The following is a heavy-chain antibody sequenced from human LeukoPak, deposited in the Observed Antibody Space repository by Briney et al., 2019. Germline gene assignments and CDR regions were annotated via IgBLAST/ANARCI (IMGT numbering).Heavy chain of an antibody. CDR3: ARDFGSDVGVGY. CDR1: GFTFSSYA. Sequence: GGSLRLSCAASGFTFSSYAMHWGRQAPGKGLEWVAVISYDGSNKYYADSVKGRFTISRDNAKNSLYLQMNSLRAEDTAVYYCARDFGSDVGVGYWGQGTLVTVSS. D-gene: IGHD2-15*01. V-gene: IGHV3-30-3*01. J-gene: IGHJ4*02. CDR2: ISYDGSNK.